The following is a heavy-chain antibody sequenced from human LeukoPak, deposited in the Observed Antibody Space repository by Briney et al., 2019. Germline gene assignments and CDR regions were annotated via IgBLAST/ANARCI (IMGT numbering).Heavy chain of an antibody. Sequence: PSETLSLTCTVSGGSISSGDYYWSWIRQPPGKGLEWIGYIYYSGSTYYNPSLKSRVTISVDTSKNQFSLKLSSVTAADTAVYYCARDLGSSSYYETGAFDIWGQGTMVTVSS. CDR3: ARDLGSSSYYETGAFDI. CDR2: IYYSGST. V-gene: IGHV4-30-4*01. CDR1: GGSISSGDYY. D-gene: IGHD3-22*01. J-gene: IGHJ3*02.